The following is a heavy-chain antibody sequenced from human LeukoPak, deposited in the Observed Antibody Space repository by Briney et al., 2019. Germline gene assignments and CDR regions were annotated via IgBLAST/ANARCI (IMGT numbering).Heavy chain of an antibody. CDR2: INQDGGEK. CDR3: ARETRHNVWGSYRYYIDY. Sequence: GGSLRLSCAASGFTFSAVWMTWVRQAPGKGLEWVANINQDGGEKYYLDSVKGRITISRDNAKNSLYLQMNSLRAEDTAVYYCARETRHNVWGSYRYYIDYWGRGTLVTASS. J-gene: IGHJ4*02. V-gene: IGHV3-7*04. CDR1: GFTFSAVW. D-gene: IGHD3-16*02.